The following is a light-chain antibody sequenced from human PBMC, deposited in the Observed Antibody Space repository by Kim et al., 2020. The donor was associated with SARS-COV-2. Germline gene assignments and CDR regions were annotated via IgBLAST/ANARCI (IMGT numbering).Light chain of an antibody. CDR1: QSVSSY. CDR3: QQRGNWPLT. CDR2: DAS. J-gene: IGKJ4*01. V-gene: IGKV3-11*01. Sequence: SLSPGERATLSCGASQSVSSYFAWYQQKPGQAPRLLIYDASNRATGIPARFRGSGSGTDFTLTIGSREPEDFAVYYCQQRGNWPLTFGGGTKVE.